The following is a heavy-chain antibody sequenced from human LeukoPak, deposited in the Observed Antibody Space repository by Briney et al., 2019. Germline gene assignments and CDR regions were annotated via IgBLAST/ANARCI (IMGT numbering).Heavy chain of an antibody. Sequence: SETLSLTCSVSGGFISSDYWSWIRQPPGKGLEWIGFIYFSESSFYNPSLNSRVTISVDTSKNQFSLKVYSVTAADTAIYYCARGGRAGDYGYYFDYWGQGTLVSVAS. CDR1: GGFISSDY. V-gene: IGHV4-59*01. CDR3: ARGGRAGDYGYYFDY. J-gene: IGHJ4*02. CDR2: IYFSESS. D-gene: IGHD4-17*01.